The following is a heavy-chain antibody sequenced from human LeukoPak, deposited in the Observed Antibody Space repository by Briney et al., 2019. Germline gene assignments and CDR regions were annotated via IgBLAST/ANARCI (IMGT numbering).Heavy chain of an antibody. CDR2: IYYSGST. J-gene: IGHJ5*02. CDR3: ARGVVPAAISWWFDP. V-gene: IGHV4-59*08. D-gene: IGHD2-2*01. CDR1: GGSISSYY. Sequence: PSETLSLTCTVSGGSISSYYWSWIRQPPGKGLEWIGYIYYSGSTNYNPSLKSRVTISVDTSKNQFSLKLSSVTAADTAVYYCARGVVPAAISWWFDPWGQGTLVTVSS.